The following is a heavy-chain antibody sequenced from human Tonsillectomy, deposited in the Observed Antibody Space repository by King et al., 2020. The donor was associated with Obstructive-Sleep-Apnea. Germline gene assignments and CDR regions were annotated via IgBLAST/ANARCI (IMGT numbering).Heavy chain of an antibody. Sequence: AQLVQSGAEVKKPGASVKVSCKTSGYTFTGYYLHWVRQAPGQGLEWMGWINPNSGGTNYAQKFQGRVTMTRDTSISTAYMELSRLGSDDTAVYYCAGEVVGENPYYSYGMDVWGQGTTVTVSS. J-gene: IGHJ6*02. CDR2: INPNSGGT. CDR1: GYTFTGYY. CDR3: AGEVVGENPYYSYGMDV. V-gene: IGHV1-2*02. D-gene: IGHD3-10*01.